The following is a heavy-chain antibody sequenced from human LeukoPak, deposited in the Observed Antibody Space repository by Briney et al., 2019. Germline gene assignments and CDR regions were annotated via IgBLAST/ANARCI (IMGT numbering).Heavy chain of an antibody. CDR2: ISWNSGSI. CDR1: GFTFDDYA. Sequence: SGGSLRLTCAASGFTFDDYAMHWVRQAPGKGLEWVSGISWNSGSIGYADSVKGRFTISRDNAKNSLYLQMNSLRAEDTALYYCARSVIAAAGTGRDWFDPWGQGTLVTVSS. J-gene: IGHJ5*02. D-gene: IGHD6-13*01. CDR3: ARSVIAAAGTGRDWFDP. V-gene: IGHV3-9*01.